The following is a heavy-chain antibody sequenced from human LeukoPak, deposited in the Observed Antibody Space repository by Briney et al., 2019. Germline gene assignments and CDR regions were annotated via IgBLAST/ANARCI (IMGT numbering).Heavy chain of an antibody. Sequence: SVKVSCKASGGTFSSYAISWVRQAPGQGLEWMGGIIPIFGTANYAQKFQGRVTITTDESTSTAYMELSSLRSEDTAVYYCARGRGSGTNAFDIWGRGTMVTVSS. D-gene: IGHD1-26*01. V-gene: IGHV1-69*05. CDR1: GGTFSSYA. CDR3: ARGRGSGTNAFDI. J-gene: IGHJ3*02. CDR2: IIPIFGTA.